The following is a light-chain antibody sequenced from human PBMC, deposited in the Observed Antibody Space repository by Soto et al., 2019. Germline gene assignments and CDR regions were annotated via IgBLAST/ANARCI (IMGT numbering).Light chain of an antibody. CDR2: GAS. CDR1: QRVSSSS. J-gene: IGKJ3*01. V-gene: IGKV3-20*01. CDR3: QQYGSSALT. Sequence: EIVLTQSPGTLSLSPGERATLSCRARQRVSSSSLAWYQQKPGQAPRLRIYGASSRATGIPDRFSGTGSGTAFTLTISRLEPEDFAVYYCQQYGSSALTFGPGTKVDFK.